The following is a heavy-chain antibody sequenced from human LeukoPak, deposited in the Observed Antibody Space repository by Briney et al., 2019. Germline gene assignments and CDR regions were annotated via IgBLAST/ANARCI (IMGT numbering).Heavy chain of an antibody. CDR1: GGSFSGYY. CDR2: INHRGST. Sequence: SETLSLTWAVDGGSFSGYYWSWIRQPPGKGLEWIGEINHRGSTNYNPSLKSRVTISVDTSKHQFSLKLSSVTAADTAVYYCERVKWQWLVNDAFDIWGQGTMVTVSS. J-gene: IGHJ3*02. V-gene: IGHV4-34*01. D-gene: IGHD6-19*01. CDR3: ERVKWQWLVNDAFDI.